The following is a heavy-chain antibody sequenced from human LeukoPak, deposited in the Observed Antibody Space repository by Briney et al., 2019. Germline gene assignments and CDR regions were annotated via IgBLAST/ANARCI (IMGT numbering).Heavy chain of an antibody. CDR1: GYTFTSYY. CDR3: ATGLVYYYDTKGDY. V-gene: IGHV1-24*01. Sequence: ASVKVSCKASGYTFTSYYMHWVRPAPGKGLEWMGGFDPEDGETIYAQKFQGRVTMTEDTSTDTAYMELSSLRSEDTAVYYCATGLVYYYDTKGDYWGQGTLVTVSS. D-gene: IGHD3-22*01. CDR2: FDPEDGET. J-gene: IGHJ4*02.